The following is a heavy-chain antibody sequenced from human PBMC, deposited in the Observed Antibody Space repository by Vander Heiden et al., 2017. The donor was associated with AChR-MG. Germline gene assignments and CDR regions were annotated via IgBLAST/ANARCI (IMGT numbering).Heavy chain of an antibody. CDR3: ARESSTLTTN. V-gene: IGHV3-48*01. CDR1: GFTFSSYS. CDR2: ISSSSSTI. J-gene: IGHJ4*02. D-gene: IGHD4-17*01. Sequence: EVQLVESGGGLVQPGGSLRLSCAASGFTFSSYSMSWVRQAPGKGLEWISYISSSSSTIYYADSVKGRFTISRDNAKNSLYLQMNSLRAEDTAIYYCARESSTLTTNWGQGTLVTVSS.